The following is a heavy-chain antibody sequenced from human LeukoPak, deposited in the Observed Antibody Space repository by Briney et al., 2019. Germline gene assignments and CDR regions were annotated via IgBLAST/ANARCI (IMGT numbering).Heavy chain of an antibody. Sequence: GGSLRLSCAASGFSFSDYSMNWVRQAPGKGLGWVSSISSSSSYIYYADSVKGRFTISRDNAKNSLYLQMNSLRAEDTAVYYCASLAWRDYWGQGTLVTVSS. CDR3: ASLAWRDY. J-gene: IGHJ4*02. CDR1: GFSFSDYS. D-gene: IGHD3-3*02. CDR2: ISSSSSYI. V-gene: IGHV3-21*01.